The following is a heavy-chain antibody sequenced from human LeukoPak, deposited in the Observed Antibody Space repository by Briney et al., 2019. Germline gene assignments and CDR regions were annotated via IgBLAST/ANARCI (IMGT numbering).Heavy chain of an antibody. CDR1: GVSFSGYY. J-gene: IGHJ5*02. CDR2: INHSGST. D-gene: IGHD6-6*01. Sequence: SETLSLTCAAYGVSFSGYYWSWIRQPPGKGLEWIGEINHSGSTKYNPSLKSRVTISVDTSNNQFSLKLSSVTAADTAVYYCARGRGVRVGGGSSGNWFDPWGEGTLVTDSS. V-gene: IGHV4-34*01. CDR3: ARGRGVRVGGGSSGNWFDP.